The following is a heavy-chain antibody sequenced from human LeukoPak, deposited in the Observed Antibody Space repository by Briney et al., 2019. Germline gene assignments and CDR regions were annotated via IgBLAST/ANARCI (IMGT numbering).Heavy chain of an antibody. CDR3: AKAYYSDSSGSHDS. CDR2: ISGSGGST. V-gene: IGHV3-23*01. CDR1: GFAFSSYA. Sequence: GGSLRLSCAASGFAFSSYAVSWVRHAPGKGLEWVSAISGSGGSTYYADTVKGRFPISRDNSKNTLYLQMYTLRAEDTAVYYCAKAYYSDSSGSHDSWGQGTLVTVSS. J-gene: IGHJ4*02. D-gene: IGHD3-22*01.